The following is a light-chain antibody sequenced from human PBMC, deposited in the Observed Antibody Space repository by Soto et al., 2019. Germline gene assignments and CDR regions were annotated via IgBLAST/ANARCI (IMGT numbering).Light chain of an antibody. CDR2: DAT. CDR1: SSDVGAYNY. J-gene: IGLJ3*02. V-gene: IGLV2-11*01. Sequence: QSALTQPRSVSGSPGQSVTISCTGTSSDVGAYNYVSWYQQHPGKAPKLVIYDATNRPSGVPDRFSGSKSGNTASLSISGLQAEDDADYYCCSYAGSFTVVFGGGTKVTVL. CDR3: CSYAGSFTVV.